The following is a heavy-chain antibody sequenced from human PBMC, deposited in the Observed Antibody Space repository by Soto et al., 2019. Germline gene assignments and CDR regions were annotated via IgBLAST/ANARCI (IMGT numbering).Heavy chain of an antibody. Sequence: GGSLRLSCAASGFTFSSYSMNWVRQAPGKGLEWVSYISSSSSTIYYADSVKGRFTISRDNAKNSLYLQMNSLGAEDTAVYYCARVTSSFFDYWGQGTLVTVSS. J-gene: IGHJ4*02. D-gene: IGHD2-21*02. CDR1: GFTFSSYS. CDR3: ARVTSSFFDY. CDR2: ISSSSSTI. V-gene: IGHV3-48*01.